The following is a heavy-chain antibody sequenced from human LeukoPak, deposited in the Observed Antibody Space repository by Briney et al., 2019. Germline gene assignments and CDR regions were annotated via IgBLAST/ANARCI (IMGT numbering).Heavy chain of an antibody. J-gene: IGHJ4*02. CDR3: ARRHDYYDSSGLDY. Sequence: SETLSLTCTVSGGSISNYYWSWIRQPPGKGLEWIGYIYYSGSTNYNPSLKSRVTISVDTSKNQFSLKLSSVTAADTAVYYCARRHDYYDSSGLDYWGQGTLVTVSS. V-gene: IGHV4-59*08. CDR2: IYYSGST. D-gene: IGHD3-22*01. CDR1: GGSISNYY.